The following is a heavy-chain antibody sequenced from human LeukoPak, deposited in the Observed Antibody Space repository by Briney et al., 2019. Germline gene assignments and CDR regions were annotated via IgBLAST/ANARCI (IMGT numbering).Heavy chain of an antibody. J-gene: IGHJ4*02. CDR2: MRLNSGGT. D-gene: IGHD5-18*01. V-gene: IGHV1-2*06. CDR3: ASSWDVDTAILDY. CDR1: GYTLSDYS. Sequence: ASVNVSCKASGYTLSDYSLHWVRQAPGQGLEWMGRMRLNSGGTNLAQRFQGRVTMTRDTSTSTVYMELYSLRSEDTAVYYCASSWDVDTAILDYWGQGTLVTVSS.